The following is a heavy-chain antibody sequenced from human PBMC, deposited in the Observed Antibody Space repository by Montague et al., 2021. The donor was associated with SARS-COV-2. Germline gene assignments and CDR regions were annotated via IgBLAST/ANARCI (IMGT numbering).Heavy chain of an antibody. Sequence: SETLSPTCSVSGDSISRSHYFWAWIRQPPGMGLEWIGSIYFTGKTYYHPSLKSRVTISIDTSKNHFPLRLSSVTAADSAVFYCARWGLNNAFDIWGLGTMITISS. V-gene: IGHV4-39*02. D-gene: IGHD1/OR15-1a*01. CDR3: ARWGLNNAFDI. CDR2: IYFTGKT. CDR1: GDSISRSHYF. J-gene: IGHJ3*02.